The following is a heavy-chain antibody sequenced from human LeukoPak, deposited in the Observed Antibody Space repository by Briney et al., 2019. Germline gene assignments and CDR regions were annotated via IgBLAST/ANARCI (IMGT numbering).Heavy chain of an antibody. CDR1: GFTFSSYG. CDR2: IWYDGSNK. D-gene: IGHD6-19*01. V-gene: IGHV3-33*01. J-gene: IGHJ4*02. Sequence: GGSLRLSCAASGFTFSSYGMHWVRQAPGKGLEWVAVIWYDGSNKYYADSVKGRFTISRDNSKNTLYLQMNSLRAEDTAVYYCARDPRRPAGYSSGWYVFDYWGRGTLVTVSS. CDR3: ARDPRRPAGYSSGWYVFDY.